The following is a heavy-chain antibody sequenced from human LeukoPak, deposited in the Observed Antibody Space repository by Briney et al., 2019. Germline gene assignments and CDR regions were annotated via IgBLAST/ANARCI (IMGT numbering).Heavy chain of an antibody. Sequence: GGSLRLSCAASGFTFSSYEMNWVRQAPGKGLEWVAFIRYDGSNKYYADSVKGRFTISRDNSKNTLYLQMNSLRAEDTAVYYCANVDYYMDVWGKGTTVTISS. CDR1: GFTFSSYE. CDR2: IRYDGSNK. V-gene: IGHV3-30*02. J-gene: IGHJ6*03. CDR3: ANVDYYMDV.